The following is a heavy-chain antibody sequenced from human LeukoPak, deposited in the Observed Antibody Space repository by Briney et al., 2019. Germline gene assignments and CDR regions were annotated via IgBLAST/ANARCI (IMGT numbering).Heavy chain of an antibody. CDR1: GYTFTGYH. CDR3: ARDQARGNWFDP. CDR2: INPNSGGT. J-gene: IGHJ5*02. Sequence: ASVKVSCKASGYTFTGYHMHWVRQAPGQGLEWMGWINPNSGGTNYAQKFQGRVTMTRDTSISTAYMELSRLRSDDTAVYYCARDQARGNWFDPWGQGTLVTVSS. V-gene: IGHV1-2*02. D-gene: IGHD6-6*01.